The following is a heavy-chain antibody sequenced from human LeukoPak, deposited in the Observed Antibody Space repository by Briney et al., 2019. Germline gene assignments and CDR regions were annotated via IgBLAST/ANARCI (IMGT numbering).Heavy chain of an antibody. CDR3: AKDSKRVVVVPAATYYDILTGYSYFDY. Sequence: GGSLRLSCAASGFTFSSYAMSWVRQAPGKGLEWVSAISGGGGSTYYADSVKGRFTISRDNSKNTLYLQMNSLRAEDTAVYYCAKDSKRVVVVPAATYYDILTGYSYFDYWGQGTLVTVSS. CDR1: GFTFSSYA. J-gene: IGHJ4*02. D-gene: IGHD3-9*01. V-gene: IGHV3-23*01. CDR2: ISGGGGST.